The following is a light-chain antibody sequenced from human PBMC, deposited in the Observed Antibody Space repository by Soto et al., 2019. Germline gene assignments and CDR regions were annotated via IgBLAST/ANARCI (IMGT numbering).Light chain of an antibody. V-gene: IGKV3-20*01. Sequence: IVLTQSPGTLSLSPGERATLSCRASQSVNNNYLAWYQHKPGQSPRLLIYAASNRASGILDRFGGSGSGTDVTVTVSRLEHEDCAVYYCQQYGSAPWTCGQGTKAE. CDR2: AAS. CDR1: QSVNNNY. J-gene: IGKJ1*01. CDR3: QQYGSAPWT.